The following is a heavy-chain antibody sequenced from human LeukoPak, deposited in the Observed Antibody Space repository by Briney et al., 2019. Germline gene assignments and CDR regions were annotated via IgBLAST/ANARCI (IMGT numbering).Heavy chain of an antibody. V-gene: IGHV1-69*13. Sequence: ASVKVSCKASGYTFTSYAMNWVRQAPGQGLEWMGGTIPMFDTANYAHKLQGRVTITADESTSTTYIELSSLRSEDTAVYYCARGLRAVADAFDIWGQGKMVTVSS. D-gene: IGHD2-15*01. J-gene: IGHJ3*02. CDR3: ARGLRAVADAFDI. CDR2: TIPMFDTA. CDR1: GYTFTSYA.